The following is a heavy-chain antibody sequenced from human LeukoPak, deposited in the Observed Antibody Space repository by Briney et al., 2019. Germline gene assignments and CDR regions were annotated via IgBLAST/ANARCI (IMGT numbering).Heavy chain of an antibody. CDR3: ARLRSDYDFWSGYGAFDI. CDR2: IYYSGST. V-gene: IGHV4-39*01. D-gene: IGHD3-3*01. CDR1: GGSISSSSYY. J-gene: IGHJ3*02. Sequence: SETLSLTCTVSGGSISSSSYYWGWIRQPPGKGLEWIGSIYYSGSTYYNPSLKSRVTISVDTSKNQFSLKLSSVTAADTAVYYCARLRSDYDFWSGYGAFDIWGQGTMVTVSS.